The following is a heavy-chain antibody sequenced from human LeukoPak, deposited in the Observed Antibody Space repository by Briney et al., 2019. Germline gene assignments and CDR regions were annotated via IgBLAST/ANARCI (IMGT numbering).Heavy chain of an antibody. CDR3: AKDGYSSGWSSGMDV. Sequence: QPGGSLRLSCAASGFTLSSYAMSWVRQAPGKGLEWVSAISGSGGSTYYADSVKGRFTISRDNSKNTLYLQMNSLRAEDTAVYYCAKDGYSSGWSSGMDVWGQGTTVTVSS. CDR2: ISGSGGST. CDR1: GFTLSSYA. D-gene: IGHD6-19*01. V-gene: IGHV3-23*01. J-gene: IGHJ6*02.